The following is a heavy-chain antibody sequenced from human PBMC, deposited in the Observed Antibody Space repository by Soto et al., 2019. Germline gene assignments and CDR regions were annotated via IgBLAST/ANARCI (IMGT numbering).Heavy chain of an antibody. V-gene: IGHV1-69*06. CDR2: IIPIFGTA. D-gene: IGHD5-18*01. CDR3: ARDKNSYGYLAHFDY. Sequence: SVKVSCKASGGTFSSYAISWVRQAPGQGLEWMGGIIPIFGTANYAQKFQGRVTINADKSTSTAYMELSSLRSEDTAVYYCARDKNSYGYLAHFDYWVQGTLVTVSS. CDR1: GGTFSSYA. J-gene: IGHJ4*02.